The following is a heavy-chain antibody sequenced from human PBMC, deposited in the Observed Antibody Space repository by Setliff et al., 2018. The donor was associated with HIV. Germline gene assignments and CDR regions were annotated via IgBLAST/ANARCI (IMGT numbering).Heavy chain of an antibody. V-gene: IGHV5-51*01. CDR2: VHPVDSDV. CDR1: GYIFTGYW. D-gene: IGHD3-22*01. Sequence: ISCQGSGYIFTGYWVGWVRQMAGKGLEWMGMVHPVDSDVRYSPSFEGQVTISADKSTSTAYLQWTGLKASDTAMYYCARIGDTSGYYFYIFDLWGQGTMVTVSS. J-gene: IGHJ3*01. CDR3: ARIGDTSGYYFYIFDL.